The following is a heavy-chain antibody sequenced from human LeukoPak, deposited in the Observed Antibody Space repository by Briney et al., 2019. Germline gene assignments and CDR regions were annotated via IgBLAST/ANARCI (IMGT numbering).Heavy chain of an antibody. D-gene: IGHD5-24*01. Sequence: PGGSLRLSCAASGFMFSDYWMSWVRQAPGKGPQWVANINEDGTEKHYVGSVRGRFTISRDNAESSLHLQMNSLRPDDLGVYYCARGETMDVWGKGTMVTVSS. CDR3: ARGETMDV. CDR1: GFMFSDYW. CDR2: INEDGTEK. V-gene: IGHV3-7*01. J-gene: IGHJ6*03.